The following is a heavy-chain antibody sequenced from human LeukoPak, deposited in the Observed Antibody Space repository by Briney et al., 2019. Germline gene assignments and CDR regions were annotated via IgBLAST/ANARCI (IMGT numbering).Heavy chain of an antibody. V-gene: IGHV3-21*01. J-gene: IGHJ4*02. CDR3: ARTSVVSSFDY. D-gene: IGHD3-22*01. CDR2: ISSSSSYI. Sequence: PRGSLRLSCAASGFTFSSYSMNWVRQAPGEGLGWVSSISSSSSYIYYADSVKGRFTISRDNAKNSLYLQMNSLRAEDTAVYYCARTSVVSSFDYWGQGTLVTVSS. CDR1: GFTFSSYS.